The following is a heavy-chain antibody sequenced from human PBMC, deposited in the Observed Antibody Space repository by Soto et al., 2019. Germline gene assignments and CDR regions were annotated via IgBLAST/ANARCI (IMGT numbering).Heavy chain of an antibody. CDR3: ARGQAYYYGSWSSRSNDY. D-gene: IGHD3-10*01. Sequence: QVQLQQWGAGLLKPSETLSLTCSVYGWSFSGYYWCWIRQPPGQGLEWIGEINHSGSTNYNPSLKRRVTISVDTSKNQCSLKLSSVTAADTAVYYCARGQAYYYGSWSSRSNDYWGQGTLVTVSS. CDR1: GWSFSGYY. J-gene: IGHJ4*02. V-gene: IGHV4-34*01. CDR2: INHSGST.